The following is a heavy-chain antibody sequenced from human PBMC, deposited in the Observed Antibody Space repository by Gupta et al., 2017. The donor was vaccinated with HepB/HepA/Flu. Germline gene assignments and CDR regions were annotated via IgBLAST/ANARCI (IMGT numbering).Heavy chain of an antibody. Sequence: QVTLRESGPALVKPTQTLTLTCTFPGFSLSTRGMCVSWIRQPPGKALEWLARVDWDDNKYYSTSLKTRLTISKDTSKNQVVLTMTNMDPVDTATYYCARTPPVFGVAHVDWGQGTLVTVSS. V-gene: IGHV2-70*15. J-gene: IGHJ4*02. CDR2: VDWDDNK. CDR1: GFSLSTRGMC. D-gene: IGHD3-3*01. CDR3: ARTPPVFGVAHVD.